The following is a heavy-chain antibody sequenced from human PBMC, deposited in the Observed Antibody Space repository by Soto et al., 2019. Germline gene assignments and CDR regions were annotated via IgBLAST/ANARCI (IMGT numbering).Heavy chain of an antibody. CDR3: ARSQGDRVVDY. CDR2: ITTSSNI. Sequence: QVQLVESGGGLVKPGGSLRLSCAASGFTFSDYYMSWIRQAPGKGLEWVSYITTSSNIYSADSVKGRFTISRDNAKISLYLQMNSLRAEDTAVYYCARSQGDRVVDYWGQGTLVTVSS. J-gene: IGHJ4*02. CDR1: GFTFSDYY. D-gene: IGHD2-21*01. V-gene: IGHV3-11*01.